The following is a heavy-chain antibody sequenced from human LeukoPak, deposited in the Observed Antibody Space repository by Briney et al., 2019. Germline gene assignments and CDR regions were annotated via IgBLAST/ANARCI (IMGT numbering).Heavy chain of an antibody. D-gene: IGHD4-23*01. CDR2: IYNSGST. CDR1: GGSLSIYY. J-gene: IGHJ4*02. CDR3: ARVSYDYGGNPFDY. Sequence: SETLSLTCTVSGGSLSIYYWSWIRQSPGKGLEWVGYIYNSGSTNYNPSLKSRVTISLDTSKNQFSLKLTSVTAADTAVYYCARVSYDYGGNPFDYWGQGTLVTVSS. V-gene: IGHV4-59*01.